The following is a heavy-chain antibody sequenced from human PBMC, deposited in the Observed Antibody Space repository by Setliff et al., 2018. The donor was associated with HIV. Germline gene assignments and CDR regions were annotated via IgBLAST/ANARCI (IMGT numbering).Heavy chain of an antibody. Sequence: ASVKVSCKASGYTFTEYYIHWVRQAPGQGLEWMGWTYPNTGGTNYAQKFQGRVTMTRDTSISTAYMELSRLRSDDTAVYYCARSTTADWGQGTMVTVSS. V-gene: IGHV1-2*02. CDR3: ARSTTAD. CDR1: GYTFTEYY. D-gene: IGHD4-17*01. J-gene: IGHJ4*02. CDR2: TYPNTGGT.